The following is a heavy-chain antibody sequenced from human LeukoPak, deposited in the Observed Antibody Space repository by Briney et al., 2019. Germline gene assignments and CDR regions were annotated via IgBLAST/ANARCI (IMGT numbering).Heavy chain of an antibody. D-gene: IGHD6-13*01. CDR1: GGSISSSSYY. V-gene: IGHV4-39*01. CDR3: ARSGTVFDY. CDR2: IYYSGST. J-gene: IGHJ4*02. Sequence: SETLSLTCTVSGGSISSSSYYWGWIRQPPGKGLEWIGSIYYSGSTYYNPSLKSRVTISVDTSKNQFSLKLSSVTAADTAVYYCARSGTVFDYWGQGTLVTVSS.